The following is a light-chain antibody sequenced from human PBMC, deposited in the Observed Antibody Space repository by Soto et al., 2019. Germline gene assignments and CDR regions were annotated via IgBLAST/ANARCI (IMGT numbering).Light chain of an antibody. V-gene: IGLV2-11*01. Sequence: QSVLTQPRSVSGSPGQSVTISCTGTSSDVGGYNHVSWYQQHPGKAPKFMIYDVSKRPSGVPNRFSGSKSGNTASLTISGLQAEDEADYYCCSYGGTYNVFGTGTKVTVL. CDR3: CSYGGTYNV. J-gene: IGLJ1*01. CDR2: DVS. CDR1: SSDVGGYNH.